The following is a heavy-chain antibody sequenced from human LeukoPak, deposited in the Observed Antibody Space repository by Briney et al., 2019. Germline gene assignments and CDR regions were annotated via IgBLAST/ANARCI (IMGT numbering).Heavy chain of an antibody. V-gene: IGHV4-31*03. CDR3: ARVNPYDYVWGSYRSVFYFDY. D-gene: IGHD3-16*02. Sequence: SETLSLTCTVSGGSISSGGYYWSWIRQHPGKGLEWIGYIYYSGSTYYNPSLKSRVTISVDTSKNQFSLKLSSATAADTAVYYCARVNPYDYVWGSYRSVFYFDYWGQGTLVTVSS. J-gene: IGHJ4*02. CDR2: IYYSGST. CDR1: GGSISSGGYY.